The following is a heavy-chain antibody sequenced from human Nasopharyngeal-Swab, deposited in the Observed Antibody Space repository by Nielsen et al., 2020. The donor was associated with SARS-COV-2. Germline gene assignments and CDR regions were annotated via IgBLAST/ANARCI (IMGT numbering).Heavy chain of an antibody. CDR2: ISYDGSNK. D-gene: IGHD1-26*01. J-gene: IGHJ3*02. V-gene: IGHV3-30*03. Sequence: GESLKISCAASGFTFSSYGMHWVRQAPGKGLEWVAVISYDGSNKYYADSVKGRFTISRDNAKNSLYLQMNSLRAEDTAVYYCASLGWELLHAFDIWGQGTMVTVSS. CDR1: GFTFSSYG. CDR3: ASLGWELLHAFDI.